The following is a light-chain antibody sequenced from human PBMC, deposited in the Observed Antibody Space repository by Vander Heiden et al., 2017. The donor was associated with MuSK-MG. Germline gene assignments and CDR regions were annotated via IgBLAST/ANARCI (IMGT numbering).Light chain of an antibody. CDR2: GAS. V-gene: IGKV3-15*01. CDR3: QQYNNWPPLT. Sequence: EIVMTQSPATLSVSPGERATLSCRASQSVSSNLAWYQQKPGQAPRLLIYGASTRATGIPARFSGSGYGTEFTLTISSRQSEDFAVYNCQQYNNWPPLTFGGGTKVEIK. J-gene: IGKJ4*01. CDR1: QSVSSN.